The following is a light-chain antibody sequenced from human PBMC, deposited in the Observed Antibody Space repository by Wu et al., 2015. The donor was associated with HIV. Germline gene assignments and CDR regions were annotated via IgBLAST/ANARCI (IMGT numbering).Light chain of an antibody. CDR3: QQHANWPLT. J-gene: IGKJ5*01. Sequence: DIVMTQSPDTLSVSLGDTATLSCRTSQTVSTYLAWYQQKPGQAPRLLIYDASTRATGIPARFSGSGSVTDFTLTISSLEPEDFAVYYCQQHANWPLTFGQGTRLEIK. CDR1: QTVSTY. V-gene: IGKV3-11*01. CDR2: DAS.